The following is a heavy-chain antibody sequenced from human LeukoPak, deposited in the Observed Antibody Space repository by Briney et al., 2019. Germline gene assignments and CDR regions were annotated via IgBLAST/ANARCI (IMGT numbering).Heavy chain of an antibody. D-gene: IGHD6-6*01. V-gene: IGHV3-23*05. Sequence: PGGSLRLSCAASGFTFSNYGMSWVRQAPGKGLEWVSAISDSGSTYYADSVKGRFTISRDNSKNTLYLQMNSLRAEDTAVYYCAKGVPYSSSSVYFDSWGQGTLVTVSS. CDR3: AKGVPYSSSSVYFDS. CDR1: GFTFSNYG. J-gene: IGHJ4*02. CDR2: ISDSGST.